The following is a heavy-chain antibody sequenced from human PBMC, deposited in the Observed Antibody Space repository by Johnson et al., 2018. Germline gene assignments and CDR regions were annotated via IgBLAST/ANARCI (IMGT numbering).Heavy chain of an antibody. CDR2: INPSGGST. CDR1: GYTFTSYY. D-gene: IGHD4-17*01. CDR3: ARHDYGNDAFDI. J-gene: IGHJ3*02. Sequence: QVQLVQSGAEVKKPGASVKVSCKASGYTFTSYYMHWVRQAPGQGLEWMGIINPSGGSTSYAQKFQGRVTMTRETSTSTAYMELSSLRSEDTAGYYCARHDYGNDAFDIWGQGTMVTVSS. V-gene: IGHV1-46*01.